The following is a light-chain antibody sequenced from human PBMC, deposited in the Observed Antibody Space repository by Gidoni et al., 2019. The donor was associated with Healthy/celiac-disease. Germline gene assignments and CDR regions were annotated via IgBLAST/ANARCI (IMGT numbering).Light chain of an antibody. J-gene: IGLJ2*01. CDR1: KLGDKY. Sequence: SYELTQPPSVSVSPGQTASITCSGEKLGDKYACWYQQKPGQSPVLVIYQDSKRPSGNPERFSGSNSGNTATLTIRGTQAMDEADYYCQAWDSSTVVFGGGTKLTVL. CDR2: QDS. V-gene: IGLV3-1*01. CDR3: QAWDSSTVV.